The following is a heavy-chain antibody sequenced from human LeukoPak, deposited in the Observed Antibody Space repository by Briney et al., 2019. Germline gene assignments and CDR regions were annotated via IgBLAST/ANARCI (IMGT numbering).Heavy chain of an antibody. J-gene: IGHJ4*02. D-gene: IGHD2-21*01. CDR3: VRDVWGDRDSYFDY. CDR1: GFTFSSYW. CDR2: INTDGRST. V-gene: IGHV3-74*01. Sequence: PGGSLRLSCAASGFTFSSYWMHWVRQGPGKGLVWVSRINTDGRSTSYADSAKGRFSISRDNAKNTLYLQMNSLGAEYTAVYYCVRDVWGDRDSYFDYWGQGTLVTVSS.